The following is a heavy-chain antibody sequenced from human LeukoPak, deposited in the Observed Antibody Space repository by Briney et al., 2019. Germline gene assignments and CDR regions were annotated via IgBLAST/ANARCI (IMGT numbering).Heavy chain of an antibody. V-gene: IGHV3-15*01. CDR1: GLTFSNAE. Sequence: MAGGSLRLSCAASGLTFSNAEMSWVRQAPGKGLEWVGRIKSKIDGGTTDYAAPVKGRFTISRDDSKNMLFLQMNSLKTEDTAVYYCTTEVSYCGGDCYWYWGQGTLVTVSS. CDR3: TTEVSYCGGDCYWY. CDR2: IKSKIDGGTT. J-gene: IGHJ4*02. D-gene: IGHD2-21*02.